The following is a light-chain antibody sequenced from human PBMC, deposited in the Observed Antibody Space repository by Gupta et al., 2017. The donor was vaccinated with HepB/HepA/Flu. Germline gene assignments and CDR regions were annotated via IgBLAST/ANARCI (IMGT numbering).Light chain of an antibody. CDR2: KDN. V-gene: IGLV1-47*01. J-gene: IGLJ1*01. CDR1: SSNIGNDN. Sequence: QPVLTQPPSASGTPGQRVTISCSGSSSNIGNDNAYWYQQLPGTAPKLLIYKDNRRPSGVPDRFSGSKSGTTASLAISGLRSEDEAEYYCVAWDDSLSGEVFGAGTKVTVL. CDR3: VAWDDSLSGEV.